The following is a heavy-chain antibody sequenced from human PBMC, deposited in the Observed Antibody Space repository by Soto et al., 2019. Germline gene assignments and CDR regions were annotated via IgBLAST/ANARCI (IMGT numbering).Heavy chain of an antibody. CDR1: GYTFTGCY. CDR3: ARVAYYDFWSGKFDY. CDR2: INPNSGGT. Sequence: ASVKVSCKASGYTFTGCYMHWVRQAPGQGLEWMGWINPNSGGTNYAQKFQGRVTMTRDTSISTAYMELSRLRSDDTAVYYCARVAYYDFWSGKFDYWGQGTLVTVSS. V-gene: IGHV1-2*02. J-gene: IGHJ4*02. D-gene: IGHD3-3*01.